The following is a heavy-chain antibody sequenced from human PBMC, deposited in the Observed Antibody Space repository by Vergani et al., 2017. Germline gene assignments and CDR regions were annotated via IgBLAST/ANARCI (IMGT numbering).Heavy chain of an antibody. Sequence: EVQLVESGGDLVQPGGSLRLSCAASGFTFSSYAMSWVRQVPGKGLEWVSGISGSGGNTYYANSVKGRFTISRDNSKNTLYLQMNSLRADDTAVYYCAKGVYCSSTSCYEGRGYYYGMGVWGQGTTVTFSS. D-gene: IGHD2-2*01. CDR2: ISGSGGNT. CDR3: AKGVYCSSTSCYEGRGYYYGMGV. CDR1: GFTFSSYA. J-gene: IGHJ6*02. V-gene: IGHV3-23*04.